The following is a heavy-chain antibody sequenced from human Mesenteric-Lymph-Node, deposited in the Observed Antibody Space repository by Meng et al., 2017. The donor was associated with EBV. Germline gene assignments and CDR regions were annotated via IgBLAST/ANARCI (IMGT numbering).Heavy chain of an antibody. Sequence: QLQLQASGPGLVKPSETLSLTFTVSGGSISSSSYYWGWIRQPPGQGLEWIGSFYYSGSTYYNPSLKSRVTISEHTSKNQFSLNLRSVSAADTAIYYCARSAGGDYFDYWGQGTLVTVSS. D-gene: IGHD1-26*01. V-gene: IGHV4-39*07. CDR1: GGSISSSSYY. CDR2: FYYSGST. CDR3: ARSAGGDYFDY. J-gene: IGHJ4*02.